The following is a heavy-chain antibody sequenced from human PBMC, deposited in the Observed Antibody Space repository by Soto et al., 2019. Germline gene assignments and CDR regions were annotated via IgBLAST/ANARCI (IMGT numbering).Heavy chain of an antibody. CDR2: ISSSGSTI. V-gene: IGHV3-11*01. CDR1: GFTFSDYY. D-gene: IGHD2-21*02. Sequence: QVQLVESGGGLVKPGGSLRLSCAASGFTFSDYYMNWIRQAPGKGLEWVSYISSSGSTIYYADSVKGRFTISRDSAKNSLSLQMNSLRAEDTAVYYCASGYCGGDCYSGGYYGMNVWGPGTTVTVSS. J-gene: IGHJ6*02. CDR3: ASGYCGGDCYSGGYYGMNV.